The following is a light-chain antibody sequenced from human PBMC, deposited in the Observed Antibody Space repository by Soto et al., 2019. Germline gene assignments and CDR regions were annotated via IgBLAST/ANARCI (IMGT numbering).Light chain of an antibody. V-gene: IGKV2-28*01. Sequence: DIVMTQSPLSLPVTPGEPASISCRSSQSLLHSDGNNYLEWYLQKPGQSPQLLISLGSNRASGVPDRFSGSGSGTDFTLHISTVEAEDVVVYYSMQSLKMWTFGQGTKVAI. CDR2: LGS. CDR1: QSLLHSDGNNY. J-gene: IGKJ1*01. CDR3: MQSLKMWT.